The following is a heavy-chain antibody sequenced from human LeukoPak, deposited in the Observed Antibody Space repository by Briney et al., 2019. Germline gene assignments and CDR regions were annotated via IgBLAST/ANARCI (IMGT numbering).Heavy chain of an antibody. CDR2: IYYSGST. Sequence: SETLSLTCTVSGGSISSSSYYWGWIRQPPGKGLEWIGSIYYSGSTYYNPSLKSRVTISVDTSKNQFSLKLSSVTAADTAVYYCARRGEDIAVVPAAKDYYMDVWGKGTTVTVSS. J-gene: IGHJ6*03. D-gene: IGHD2-2*01. CDR1: GGSISSSSYY. V-gene: IGHV4-39*01. CDR3: ARRGEDIAVVPAAKDYYMDV.